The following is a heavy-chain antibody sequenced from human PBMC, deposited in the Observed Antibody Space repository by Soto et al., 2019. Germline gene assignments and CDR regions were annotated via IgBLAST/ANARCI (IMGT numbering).Heavy chain of an antibody. J-gene: IGHJ4*02. V-gene: IGHV4-30-4*01. D-gene: IGHD2-2*01. CDR2: IYYSGST. CDR1: GGSIRSGDYY. Sequence: QVQLQESGPGLVKPSQTLSLTCTVSGGSIRSGDYYWSWIRQSPGKGLEWIGYIYYSGSTYYNPSPRRRITMSVDTSKNQFSLNLSSVTAADTAVYYCAREDCRSTSCSYSTGSYYFDYWGQGTLVTLSS. CDR3: AREDCRSTSCSYSTGSYYFDY.